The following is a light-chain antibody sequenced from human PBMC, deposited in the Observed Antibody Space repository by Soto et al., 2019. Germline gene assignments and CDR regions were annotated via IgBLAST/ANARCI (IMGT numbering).Light chain of an antibody. CDR3: QQFDGSLWT. V-gene: IGKV3-20*01. J-gene: IGKJ1*01. CDR2: DAS. CDR1: RIVTITH. Sequence: IVLTDSPGTLSLSPLERATLSFRSSRIVTITHLAWYQQKPVQAPRLLIYDASTRATGIPDRFSGSGSGTDFTLTISRLEPEDFAVYCCQQFDGSLWTFGPGTKVDIK.